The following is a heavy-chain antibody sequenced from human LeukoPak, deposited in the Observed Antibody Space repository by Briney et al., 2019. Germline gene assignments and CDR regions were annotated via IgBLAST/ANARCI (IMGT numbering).Heavy chain of an antibody. CDR3: AKQEGWELGDYYFDY. CDR1: GFRFGDFA. V-gene: IGHV3-23*01. D-gene: IGHD1-26*01. CDR2: ISGSGDGT. J-gene: IGHJ4*02. Sequence: GSLRLSCVASGFRFGDFAMSWVSLAPGKGLEWVSSISGSGDGTYYADSVKGRFTISRDNSRNTMYLQTNSLRAEDTALYYCAKQEGWELGDYYFDYWGQGTLVTVSS.